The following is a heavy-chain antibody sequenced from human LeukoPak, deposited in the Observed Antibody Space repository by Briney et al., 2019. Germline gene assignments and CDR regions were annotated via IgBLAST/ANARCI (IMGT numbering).Heavy chain of an antibody. J-gene: IGHJ3*02. D-gene: IGHD4-23*01. Sequence: PGGSLRLSCAASGFTFSSYWVSWVRQAPGKGLEWVANIKQDGSEKYYVDSVKGRSTISRDNAKNSLYLQMNSLRAEDTAVYYGASYGGNSRGVFDIWGQGTMVTVSS. V-gene: IGHV3-7*01. CDR1: GFTFSSYW. CDR2: IKQDGSEK. CDR3: ASYGGNSRGVFDI.